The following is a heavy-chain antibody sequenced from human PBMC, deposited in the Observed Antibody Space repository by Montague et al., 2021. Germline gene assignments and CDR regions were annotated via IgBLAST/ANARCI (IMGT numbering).Heavy chain of an antibody. CDR1: GITFDYYW. J-gene: IGHJ5*01. CDR3: AGGRAASGS. V-gene: IGHV3-7*01. D-gene: IGHD6-13*01. CDR2: INEDGSEK. Sequence: SLRLSCAASGITFDYYWMSWVRQAPGKGLEWVANINEDGSEKNYVDSVVGRFSISRDNTKNSLYLQMNSLRIEDTAVYYCAGGRAASGSWGHGTLVILS.